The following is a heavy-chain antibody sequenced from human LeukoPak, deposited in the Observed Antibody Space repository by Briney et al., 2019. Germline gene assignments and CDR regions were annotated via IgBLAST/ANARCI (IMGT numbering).Heavy chain of an antibody. CDR1: GGTFSHYA. J-gene: IGHJ3*02. CDR2: IIPIFGTA. CDR3: ARDPLGYCSGGSCYLGFYFDI. D-gene: IGHD2-15*01. V-gene: IGHV1-69*13. Sequence: SSVKVSCKAPGGTFSHYAISWLRQAPAQGLEWMGRIIPIFGTANYAQKFQVRVTITADESNSTAYMELSSLRSEGTAVYYCARDPLGYCSGGSCYLGFYFDIWGQGTMVTVSS.